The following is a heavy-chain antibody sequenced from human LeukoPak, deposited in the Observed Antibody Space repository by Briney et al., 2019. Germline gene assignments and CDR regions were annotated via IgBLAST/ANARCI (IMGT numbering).Heavy chain of an antibody. V-gene: IGHV3-30-3*01. CDR2: ISYDGSNK. D-gene: IGHD2-2*01. CDR1: GFTFSSYA. Sequence: PGGSLRLSCAASGFTFSSYAMHWVRQAPGKGLEWVAVISYDGSNKYYADSVKGRFTISRDNSKNTLYLQMNSLRAEDTAVYYCASSPVPAAGHYYYYGMDVWGQGTTVTVSS. J-gene: IGHJ6*02. CDR3: ASSPVPAAGHYYYYGMDV.